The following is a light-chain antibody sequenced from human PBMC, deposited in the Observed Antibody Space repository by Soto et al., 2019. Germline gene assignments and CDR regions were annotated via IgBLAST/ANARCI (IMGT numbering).Light chain of an antibody. Sequence: DIQMAQSPSSLSASIGDRVTITCRASQSISTDLNWYQQKPGKAPSLLIFGASSLHSGVPSRFSGSGSGTDFTLIISSLRPEDFATYYCQQSYTTPRTFGRGTKVEV. J-gene: IGKJ4*01. CDR1: QSISTD. CDR3: QQSYTTPRT. CDR2: GAS. V-gene: IGKV1-39*01.